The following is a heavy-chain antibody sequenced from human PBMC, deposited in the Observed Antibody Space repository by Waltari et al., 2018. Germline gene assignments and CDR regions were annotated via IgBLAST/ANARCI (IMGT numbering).Heavy chain of an antibody. CDR2: ITETGSET. CDR1: GFTFSRYA. D-gene: IGHD1-26*01. Sequence: EVQLEESGGGLVQPGGSLRLSCAASGFTFSRYAMAWVRQVPGKGLEWISAITETGSETYAAESVKGRVTISRDHSLYLQMKSLRVEDTAVYYCVKGSGGSRPYYFDSWGQGTLVTVSS. J-gene: IGHJ4*02. CDR3: VKGSGGSRPYYFDS. V-gene: IGHV3-23*04.